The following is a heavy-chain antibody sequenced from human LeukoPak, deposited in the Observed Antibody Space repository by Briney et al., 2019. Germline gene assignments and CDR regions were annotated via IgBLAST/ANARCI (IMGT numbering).Heavy chain of an antibody. Sequence: ASVKVSCKASGYTFTSYYMHWVRQAPGQGLEWMGRINPNSGDTNYAQKFQGRVTMTRDTSISTAYMELSRLRSDDTAVYYCARGDYDFWSGYYRTWGQGTLVTVSS. CDR3: ARGDYDFWSGYYRT. J-gene: IGHJ5*02. D-gene: IGHD3-3*01. CDR1: GYTFTSYY. V-gene: IGHV1-2*06. CDR2: INPNSGDT.